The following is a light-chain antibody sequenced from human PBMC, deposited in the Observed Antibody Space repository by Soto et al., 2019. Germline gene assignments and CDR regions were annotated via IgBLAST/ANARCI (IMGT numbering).Light chain of an antibody. J-gene: IGLJ3*02. V-gene: IGLV1-51*02. Sequence: QSVLTQPPSVSVAPGQKVTISCSGSSFNIGNNYVSWYQQLPGTAPKLLIYEDNKRSSGIPDRFSGSKSGTSATLGITGLQTGDEADYYCATWDNSLSGGVFGGGTKVTVL. CDR2: EDN. CDR3: ATWDNSLSGGV. CDR1: SFNIGNNY.